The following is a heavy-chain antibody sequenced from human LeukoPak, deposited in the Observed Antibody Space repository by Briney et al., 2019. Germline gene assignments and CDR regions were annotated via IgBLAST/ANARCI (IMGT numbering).Heavy chain of an antibody. J-gene: IGHJ4*02. CDR2: VSFDGDNQ. CDR3: ARDWTLNY. CDR1: GFTFSSYA. Sequence: PGGSLRLSCAASGFTFSSYAMHWVRQAPGKRLEWVAVVSFDGDNQYYADSVKDRFTISRDKSQNTLYLQLNSLRAEDTAVYYCARDWTLNYWGQGTLVTVSS. V-gene: IGHV3-30-3*01. D-gene: IGHD3/OR15-3a*01.